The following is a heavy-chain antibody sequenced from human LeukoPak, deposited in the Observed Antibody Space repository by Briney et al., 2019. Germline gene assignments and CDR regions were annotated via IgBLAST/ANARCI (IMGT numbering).Heavy chain of an antibody. D-gene: IGHD3-22*01. V-gene: IGHV6-1*01. CDR3: AKSPPGNYDGSGYLNY. CDR2: TYYRSKWYN. Sequence: SQTLSLTCAISGDSVSSNSAAWNWIRQSPSRGLEWLGRTYYRSKWYNDYAVSVKSRITINPDTSKNQFSLQLNSVTPEDTAVYYCAKSPPGNYDGSGYLNYWGQGTLVTVSS. J-gene: IGHJ4*02. CDR1: GDSVSSNSAA.